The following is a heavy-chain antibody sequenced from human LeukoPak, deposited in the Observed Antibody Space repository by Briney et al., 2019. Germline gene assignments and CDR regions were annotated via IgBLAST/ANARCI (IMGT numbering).Heavy chain of an antibody. Sequence: PSETLSLTCTVSGGSVSSGSYYWSWIRQPPGKGLEWIGYIHYSGSTNYSPSLKSRVAISVDTSKNQFSLKLSSVTAADTAVYYCARDLGGWNGDWGQGTLVTVSS. CDR2: IHYSGST. V-gene: IGHV4-61*01. D-gene: IGHD1-1*01. CDR3: ARDLGGWNGD. CDR1: GGSVSSGSYY. J-gene: IGHJ4*02.